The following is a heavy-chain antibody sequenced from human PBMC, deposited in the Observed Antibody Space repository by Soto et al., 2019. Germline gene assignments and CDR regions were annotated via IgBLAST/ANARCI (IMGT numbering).Heavy chain of an antibody. CDR1: SYSINSGYY. J-gene: IGHJ6*02. V-gene: IGHV4-38-2*02. Sequence: SETLSLTCAVSSYSINSGYYWGWIRQPPGKGLQWIGSIYHSGTTYYNPSLKSRVTIAVDTSRNQFSLRLSSVAAADTAVYYCARDAARYYDSWTGPNHDDYYYELDVWGPGTTVTVSS. CDR3: ARDAARYYDSWTGPNHDDYYYELDV. CDR2: IYHSGTT. D-gene: IGHD3-3*01.